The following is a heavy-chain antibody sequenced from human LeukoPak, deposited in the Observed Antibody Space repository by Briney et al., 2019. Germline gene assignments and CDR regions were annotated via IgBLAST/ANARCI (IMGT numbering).Heavy chain of an antibody. CDR2: IKSKTDGGTT. Sequence: PGGSLRLSCAASGFTFSNAWMSWVRQAPGKGLEWVGRIKSKTDGGTTDYAAPVKGRFTISRDDSKNTLYLQMNSLKTEDTAVCYCTTVYSGYSSSYYFDYWGQGTWSPSPQ. CDR1: GFTFSNAW. D-gene: IGHD6-19*01. CDR3: TTVYSGYSSSYYFDY. V-gene: IGHV3-15*01. J-gene: IGHJ4*02.